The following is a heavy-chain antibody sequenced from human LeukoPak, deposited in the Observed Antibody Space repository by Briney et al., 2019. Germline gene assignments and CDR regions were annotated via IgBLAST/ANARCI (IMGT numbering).Heavy chain of an antibody. CDR3: ARIIEPYYYMDV. CDR1: GGTFSIYA. D-gene: IGHD1-14*01. J-gene: IGHJ6*03. CDR2: IIPIFGTS. V-gene: IGHV1-69*05. Sequence: SVKVSCKASGGTFSIYAISWVRQAPGQGLEWMGGIIPIFGTSNYAQKFQGRVTITTDESTSTAYMEPSSLRSEDTAVYYCARIIEPYYYMDVWGKGTTVTVSS.